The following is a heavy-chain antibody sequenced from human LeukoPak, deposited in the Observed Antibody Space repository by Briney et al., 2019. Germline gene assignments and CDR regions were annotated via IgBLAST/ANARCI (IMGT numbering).Heavy chain of an antibody. CDR3: TKDLMTGFSSGWYFAY. CDR2: TGGSDDNT. CDR1: GFTFDGHA. Sequence: GGSLRLSCEGSGFTFDGHAFSWVRQAPGKGLEWVAVTGGSDDNTHYADSVKGRFTISRDNSEKRLFLQMNSLRPDDSALYYCTKDLMTGFSSGWYFAYWGQGTLVTVSS. D-gene: IGHD6-19*01. J-gene: IGHJ4*02. V-gene: IGHV3-23*01.